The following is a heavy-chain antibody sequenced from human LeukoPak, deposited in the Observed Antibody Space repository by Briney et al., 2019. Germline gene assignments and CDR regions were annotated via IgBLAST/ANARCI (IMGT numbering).Heavy chain of an antibody. V-gene: IGHV1-18*01. Sequence: ASVKVSCKASGYTFTNYGISWVRQAPGQGLEWMGWISAYNGNTNYAQKLQGRVTMSTDTSTSTAYMELRSLRSDDTAVYYCAISYGSGSYSPRSPFDYWGQGTLVTVSS. CDR2: ISAYNGNT. CDR3: AISYGSGSYSPRSPFDY. CDR1: GYTFTNYG. J-gene: IGHJ4*02. D-gene: IGHD3-10*01.